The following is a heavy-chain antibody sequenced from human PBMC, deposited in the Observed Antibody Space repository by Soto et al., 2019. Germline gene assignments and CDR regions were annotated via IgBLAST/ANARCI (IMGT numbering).Heavy chain of an antibody. D-gene: IGHD6-13*01. Sequence: ASVKVSCKASGYTFTGYYMHWVRQAPGQGLEWMGWINPNSGGTNYAQKFQGWVTMTRDTSISTAYMELSRLRSDDTAVYYCARDWCSSWYLRSCPGHDYWGQGTLVTVSS. J-gene: IGHJ4*02. CDR2: INPNSGGT. V-gene: IGHV1-2*04. CDR1: GYTFTGYY. CDR3: ARDWCSSWYLRSCPGHDY.